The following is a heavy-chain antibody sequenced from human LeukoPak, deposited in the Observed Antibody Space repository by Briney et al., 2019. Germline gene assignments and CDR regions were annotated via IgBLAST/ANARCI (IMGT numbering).Heavy chain of an antibody. CDR1: GGSISSYY. Sequence: SETLSLTCTVSGGSISSYYWSWIRQPPGKGLEWIGYIYYSGSTNYNPSLKSRVTMSVDTSKNQFSLKLSSVTAADTAVYYCARAYCGGDCYGRIGYFDLWGRGTLVTVSS. V-gene: IGHV4-59*01. CDR2: IYYSGST. J-gene: IGHJ2*01. CDR3: ARAYCGGDCYGRIGYFDL. D-gene: IGHD2-21*02.